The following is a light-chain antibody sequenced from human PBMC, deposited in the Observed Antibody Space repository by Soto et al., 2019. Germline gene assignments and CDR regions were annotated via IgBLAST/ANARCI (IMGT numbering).Light chain of an antibody. CDR1: QSISTW. Sequence: DIQMTQSPSTLSASVGDRVTITCRASQSISTWLAWYQQKPGKAPKLLIYHASGLHSGVPSRFSGSGSGTEFTLTSSSLQPDDFASYYCQQYDTYWTFGQGTKVEIK. J-gene: IGKJ1*01. CDR3: QQYDTYWT. V-gene: IGKV1-5*01. CDR2: HAS.